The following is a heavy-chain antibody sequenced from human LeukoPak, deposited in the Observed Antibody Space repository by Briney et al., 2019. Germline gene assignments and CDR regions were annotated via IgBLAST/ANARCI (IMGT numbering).Heavy chain of an antibody. J-gene: IGHJ6*03. D-gene: IGHD2-8*01. V-gene: IGHV1-24*01. CDR3: ARVQTSVVLMVYASAHYMDV. CDR1: GYTLTELS. Sequence: ASVKVSCKVSGYTLTELSMHWVRQAPGKGLEWMGGFDPEDGETIYAQKFQGRVTMTEDTSTDTAYMELSSLRSEDTAVYYCARVQTSVVLMVYASAHYMDVWGKGTTVTVSS. CDR2: FDPEDGET.